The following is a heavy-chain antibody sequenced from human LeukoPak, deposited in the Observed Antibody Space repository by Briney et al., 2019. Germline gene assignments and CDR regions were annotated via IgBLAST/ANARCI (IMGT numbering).Heavy chain of an antibody. CDR3: AKDLSADI. V-gene: IGHV3-30*18. CDR1: GFTFSSYG. J-gene: IGHJ4*02. D-gene: IGHD2-15*01. Sequence: GRSLRLSCAASGFTFSSYGMHWVRQAPGQGLEWVAVISYDGSNKYYADSVKGRFTISRDNSKNTLYLQMNSLRAKDTAVYYCAKDLSADIWGQGTLVTVSS. CDR2: ISYDGSNK.